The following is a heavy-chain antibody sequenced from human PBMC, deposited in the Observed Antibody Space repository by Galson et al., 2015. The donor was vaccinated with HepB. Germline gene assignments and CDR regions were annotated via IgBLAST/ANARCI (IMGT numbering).Heavy chain of an antibody. J-gene: IGHJ4*02. CDR2: ISGSGGST. CDR3: AKDLDCSSTSCYNFDY. V-gene: IGHV3-23*01. Sequence: SLRLSCAASGFTFSSYAMSWVRQAPGKGLEWVSAISGSGGSTYYADSVKGRFTISRDNSKNTLYLQMNSLRAEDTAVYCCAKDLDCSSTSCYNFDYWGQGTLVTVSS. CDR1: GFTFSSYA. D-gene: IGHD2-2*02.